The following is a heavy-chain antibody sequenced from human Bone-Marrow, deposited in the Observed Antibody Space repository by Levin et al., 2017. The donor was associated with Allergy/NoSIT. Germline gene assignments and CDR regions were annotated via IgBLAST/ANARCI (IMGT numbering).Heavy chain of an antibody. Sequence: PSETLSLTCTVSGGSISSSSYYWGWIRQPPGKGLEWIGSIYYSGSTYYNPSLKSRVTISVDTSKNQFSLKLSSVTAADTAVYYCARRDSSQKDAFDIWGQGTMVTVSS. CDR2: IYYSGST. CDR3: ARRDSSQKDAFDI. D-gene: IGHD6-13*01. CDR1: GGSISSSSYY. V-gene: IGHV4-39*01. J-gene: IGHJ3*02.